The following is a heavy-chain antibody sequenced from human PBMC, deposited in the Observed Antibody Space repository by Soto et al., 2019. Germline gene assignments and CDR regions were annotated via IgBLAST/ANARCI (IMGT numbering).Heavy chain of an antibody. V-gene: IGHV4-34*01. J-gene: IGHJ3*02. CDR1: GGSFSGYY. D-gene: IGHD3-22*01. Sequence: KTSETLSLTCAVYGGSFSGYYWSWIRQPPGKGLEWIGEINHSGSTNYNPSLKSRVTISVDTSKNQFSLKLSSVTAADTAVYYCARVRRYYYDSSGSPGAFDIWGQGTMVTVSS. CDR3: ARVRRYYYDSSGSPGAFDI. CDR2: INHSGST.